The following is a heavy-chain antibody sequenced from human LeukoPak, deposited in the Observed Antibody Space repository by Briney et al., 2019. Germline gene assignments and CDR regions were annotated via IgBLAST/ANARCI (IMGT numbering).Heavy chain of an antibody. CDR2: ISSSGSTI. D-gene: IGHD3-3*01. CDR1: GFTFSDYY. V-gene: IGHV3-11*01. Sequence: GGSLRLSCAASGFTFSDYYMSWIRQAPGKGLEWVSYISSSGSTIYYADSVKGRFTISRDNAKNSLYLQMNSLRAEDTAVYYCARDSITIFGVVIHDLYAMDVWGQGTTVTVSS. J-gene: IGHJ6*02. CDR3: ARDSITIFGVVIHDLYAMDV.